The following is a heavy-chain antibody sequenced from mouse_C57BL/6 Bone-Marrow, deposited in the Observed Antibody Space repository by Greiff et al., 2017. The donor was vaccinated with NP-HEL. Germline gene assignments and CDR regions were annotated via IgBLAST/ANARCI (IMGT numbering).Heavy chain of an antibody. CDR1: GYTFTSYW. CDR2: IDPSDSYT. V-gene: IGHV1-69*01. CDR3: ARNYGSMDYAMDY. D-gene: IGHD1-1*01. J-gene: IGHJ4*01. Sequence: QVQLQQPGAELVMPGASVKLSCKASGYTFTSYWMHWVKQRPGQGLEWIGEIDPSDSYTNYNQKFKGKSTLTVDKSSSTAYMQLSSLTSEDSAVYYCARNYGSMDYAMDYWGQGTSVTVSS.